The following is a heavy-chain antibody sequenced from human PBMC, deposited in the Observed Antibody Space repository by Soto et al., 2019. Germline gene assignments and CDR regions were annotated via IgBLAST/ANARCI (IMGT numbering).Heavy chain of an antibody. CDR2: FDPEDGET. D-gene: IGHD3-3*01. J-gene: IGHJ5*02. CDR1: GYTLTELS. V-gene: IGHV1-24*01. Sequence: ASVKVSCKVSGYTLTELSMHWVQQAPGKGLEWMGGFDPEDGETIYAQKFQGRVTMTEDTSTDTAYMELSSLRSEDTAVYYCAAWPITIFGVVITPSCFDPWGQGTLVTVSS. CDR3: AAWPITIFGVVITPSCFDP.